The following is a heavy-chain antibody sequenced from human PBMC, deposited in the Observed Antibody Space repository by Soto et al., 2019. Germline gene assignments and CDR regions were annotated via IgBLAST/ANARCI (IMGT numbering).Heavy chain of an antibody. CDR1: GFSLSTNGVG. CDR3: AHSPRITMYDY. CDR2: IYWDDDK. D-gene: IGHD3-10*02. Sequence: QITLKESGPTLVKPTQTLTLTCTFSGFSLSTNGVGVGWIRQPPGKALEWLALIYWDDDKRYSPSLKSRLTITKDTSKNRVVLTITNMDPVDTATYYCAHSPRITMYDYWGQGTLVPVSS. J-gene: IGHJ4*02. V-gene: IGHV2-5*02.